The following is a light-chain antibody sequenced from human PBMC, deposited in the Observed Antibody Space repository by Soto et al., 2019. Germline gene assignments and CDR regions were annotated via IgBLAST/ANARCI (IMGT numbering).Light chain of an antibody. CDR1: QSVRTNY. CDR2: GAS. CDR3: QQYGRSSWT. Sequence: EIVLKQSPGTLSLSPGERATLPCRASQSVRTNYLAWYQQKPGQAPRLLIYGASSRATGIPDRFSGSGSGTDFTLTISRLEPEDFAVYYCQQYGRSSWTFGQGTKVDIK. J-gene: IGKJ1*01. V-gene: IGKV3-20*01.